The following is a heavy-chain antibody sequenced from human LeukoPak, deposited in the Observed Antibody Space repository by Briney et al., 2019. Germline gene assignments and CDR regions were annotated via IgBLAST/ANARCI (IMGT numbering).Heavy chain of an antibody. Sequence: GGSLRLSCAASGFTFSSYSMNWVRQAPGKGLEWVSSISSSSSYIYYADSVKGRFTIARDNAKNSLYLQMNSLRAEDTAVYYCARSGDCSSTSCYTNYYYYYGMDVWGQGTMVTVSS. CDR1: GFTFSSYS. V-gene: IGHV3-21*01. J-gene: IGHJ6*02. CDR3: ARSGDCSSTSCYTNYYYYYGMDV. D-gene: IGHD2-2*02. CDR2: ISSSSSYI.